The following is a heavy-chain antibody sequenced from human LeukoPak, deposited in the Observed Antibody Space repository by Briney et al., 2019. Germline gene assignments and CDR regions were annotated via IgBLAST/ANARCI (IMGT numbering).Heavy chain of an antibody. Sequence: SETLSLTCSVSGGSISGNYWSWIRQPAGKGLEWIGRIFSSGTTNYNPSLKSRVTMSIDTSKNQFSLKLTSVTAADTAVYYCARGPYCAGGCHFDFWGQGTLVTASS. J-gene: IGHJ4*02. D-gene: IGHD2-21*02. CDR1: GGSISGNY. CDR3: ARGPYCAGGCHFDF. V-gene: IGHV4-4*07. CDR2: IFSSGTT.